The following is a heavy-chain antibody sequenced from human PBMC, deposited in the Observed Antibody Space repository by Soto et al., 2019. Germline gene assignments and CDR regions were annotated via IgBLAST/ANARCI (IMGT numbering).Heavy chain of an antibody. CDR2: INHSGST. Sequence: SETLSLTCAVSGGSLRNYYWSWIRQPPGKGLEWIGEINHSGSTNFNPSLESRVTISIDTSKNQFSLKLSSASAADTAVYYCARGYSHYRSWGQGTLVTVSS. D-gene: IGHD4-4*01. CDR3: ARGYSHYRS. CDR1: GGSLRNYY. J-gene: IGHJ5*02. V-gene: IGHV4-34*01.